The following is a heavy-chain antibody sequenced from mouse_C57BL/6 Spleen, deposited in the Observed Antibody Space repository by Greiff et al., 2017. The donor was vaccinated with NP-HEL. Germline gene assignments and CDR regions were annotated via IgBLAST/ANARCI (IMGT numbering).Heavy chain of an antibody. Sequence: QVQLKQSGPGLVAPSQSLSITCTVSGFSLTSYGVHWVRQPPGKGLEWLVVIWSDGSTTYNSALKSRLSISKDNSKSQVFLKMNSRQTDDTAMYYCARQEGITTVVAYYAMDYWGQGTSVTVSS. J-gene: IGHJ4*01. V-gene: IGHV2-6-1*01. CDR1: GFSLTSYG. D-gene: IGHD1-1*01. CDR3: ARQEGITTVVAYYAMDY. CDR2: IWSDGST.